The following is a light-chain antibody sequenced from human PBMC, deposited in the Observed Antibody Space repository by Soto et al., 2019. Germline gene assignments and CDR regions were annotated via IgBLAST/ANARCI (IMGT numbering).Light chain of an antibody. CDR1: ISNIGAGYA. J-gene: IGLJ1*01. Sequence: QSLLTQPPSVSGAPGQRVTISCTGSISNIGAGYAVHWYQKLPGTGPKLLIYNNAIRPSGVPDRFSGSRSGTSASLAITGLQAEDEADYYCQSHDNSLSGFSVFGTGTKVTVL. V-gene: IGLV1-40*01. CDR2: NNA. CDR3: QSHDNSLSGFSV.